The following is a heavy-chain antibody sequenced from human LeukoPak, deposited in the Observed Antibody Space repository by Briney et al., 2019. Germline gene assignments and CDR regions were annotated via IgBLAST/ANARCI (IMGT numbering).Heavy chain of an antibody. CDR1: GYTFTSYD. CDR3: ARGHDYSNQFDY. V-gene: IGHV1-8*01. Sequence: GASVKVSCRASGYTFTSYDINWVRQATGQGLEWMGWMNPNSGNTGYAQKFQGRVTMTRNTSISTAYMELSSLRSEDTAVYYCARGHDYSNQFDYWGQGTLVTVSS. CDR2: MNPNSGNT. J-gene: IGHJ4*02. D-gene: IGHD4-11*01.